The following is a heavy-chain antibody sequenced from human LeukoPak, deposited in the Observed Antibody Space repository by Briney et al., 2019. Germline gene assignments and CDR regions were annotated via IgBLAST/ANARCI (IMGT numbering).Heavy chain of an antibody. CDR2: IYSGGST. Sequence: PGGSLRLSCAASGFTVSSNYMSWVRQAPGKGLEWGSVIYSGGSTYYADSVTGRFTITRDNSKNTLYLQMNSLRAEDTAVYYCARGGARYDDDSSGYCFDHWAQGTLVTVSS. D-gene: IGHD3-22*01. J-gene: IGHJ4*02. CDR1: GFTVSSNY. V-gene: IGHV3-66*01. CDR3: ARGGARYDDDSSGYCFDH.